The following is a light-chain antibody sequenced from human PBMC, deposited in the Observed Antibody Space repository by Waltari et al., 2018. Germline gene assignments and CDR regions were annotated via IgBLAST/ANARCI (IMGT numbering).Light chain of an antibody. CDR3: QQYYAIPRT. Sequence: DIVMTQSPDSLAVSLGERAPINCKSSQSVLYSSNNKNYLAWYQQRPGQPPKLLIYWASTRESGVPDRFSGSGSGTDFTLTISSLLAEDVAVYYCQQYYAIPRTFGQGTKVEIK. J-gene: IGKJ1*01. CDR2: WAS. CDR1: QSVLYSSNNKNY. V-gene: IGKV4-1*01.